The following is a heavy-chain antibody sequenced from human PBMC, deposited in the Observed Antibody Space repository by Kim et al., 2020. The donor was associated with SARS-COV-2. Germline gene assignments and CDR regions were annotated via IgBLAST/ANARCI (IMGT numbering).Heavy chain of an antibody. Sequence: GGSLRLSCVASGFTFSSHSLNWVRQAPGKGLEWISYISSSSGTTYYADSVKGRFTISRDNAKNSLYLQMNSLRDEDTAVYYCARGSYGDYEDWGQGTLVTVSS. CDR2: ISSSSGTT. J-gene: IGHJ4*02. CDR3: ARGSYGDYED. CDR1: GFTFSSHS. V-gene: IGHV3-48*02. D-gene: IGHD4-17*01.